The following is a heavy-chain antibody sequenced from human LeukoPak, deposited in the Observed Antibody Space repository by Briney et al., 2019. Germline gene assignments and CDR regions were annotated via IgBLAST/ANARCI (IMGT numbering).Heavy chain of an antibody. J-gene: IGHJ3*01. CDR2: IKKDGSEE. D-gene: IGHD1-14*01. V-gene: IGHV3-7*01. Sequence: GGSLRLSCAASGFTLNSYLMSWVRQAPGRGLERVANIKKDGSEENYLDSVKGRFTVSRDNAKNSLYLQMNSLRGEDTAVYYCARSNPNRNALDLWGQGTMVTVSS. CDR1: GFTLNSYL. CDR3: ARSNPNRNALDL.